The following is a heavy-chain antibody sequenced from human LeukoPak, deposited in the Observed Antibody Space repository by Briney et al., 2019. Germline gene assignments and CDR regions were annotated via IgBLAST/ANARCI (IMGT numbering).Heavy chain of an antibody. J-gene: IGHJ3*02. Sequence: GESLKISCKGSGYTFTDYWIGWVRQMPGKGLEWMGIIYPGDPETRYSPSFQGQVTISADKSISTAHLQWNSLKASDSAMYYCVKYYYDSSGYSPQDAFDIWGQGTMVTVSS. CDR1: GYTFTDYW. CDR2: IYPGDPET. CDR3: VKYYYDSSGYSPQDAFDI. V-gene: IGHV5-51*01. D-gene: IGHD3-22*01.